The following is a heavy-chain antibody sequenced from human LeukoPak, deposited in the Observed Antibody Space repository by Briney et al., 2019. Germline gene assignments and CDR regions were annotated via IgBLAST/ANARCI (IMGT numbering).Heavy chain of an antibody. Sequence: ASVKVSCKASGYTFTGYYMHWVRQAPGQGLEWMGWINPNSGGTNYAQKFQGRVTMTRDTSISTAYMELSRLRSDDTAVYYCARGWQPLTGTPQTFDYWGQGTLVTVSS. CDR2: INPNSGGT. CDR1: GYTFTGYY. CDR3: ARGWQPLTGTPQTFDY. J-gene: IGHJ4*02. V-gene: IGHV1-2*02. D-gene: IGHD1-7*01.